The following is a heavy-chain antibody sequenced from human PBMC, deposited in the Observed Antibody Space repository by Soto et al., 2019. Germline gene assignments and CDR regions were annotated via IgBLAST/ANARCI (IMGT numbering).Heavy chain of an antibody. D-gene: IGHD6-19*01. CDR1: GGSISSSSYY. Sequence: ETLSLTCTVSGGSISSSSYYWGWIRQPPGKGLEWIGSIYYSGSTYYNPSLKSRVTISVDTSKNQFSLKLSSVTAADTAVYYCARTTGSSSGWYFDSWGPGTLVTVSS. V-gene: IGHV4-39*01. J-gene: IGHJ4*02. CDR2: IYYSGST. CDR3: ARTTGSSSGWYFDS.